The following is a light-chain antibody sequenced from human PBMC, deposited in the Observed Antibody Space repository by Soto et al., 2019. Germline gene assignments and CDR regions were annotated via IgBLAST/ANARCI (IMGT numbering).Light chain of an antibody. CDR2: ANN. J-gene: IGLJ1*01. Sequence: QPVLTQPPSVSGAPGQRVTISCTGCRSNIEAGSDVHWYQQFPGTAPRLLIYANNNRPSGVPDRFSGSKSGTSASLAITGLQADDEAEYYCQSYDFGLSAHNYVFGTGTKVTVL. V-gene: IGLV1-40*01. CDR1: RSNIEAGSD. CDR3: QSYDFGLSAHNYV.